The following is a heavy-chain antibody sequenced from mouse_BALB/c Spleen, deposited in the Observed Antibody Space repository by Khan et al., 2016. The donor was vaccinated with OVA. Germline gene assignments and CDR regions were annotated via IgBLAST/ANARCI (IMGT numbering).Heavy chain of an antibody. CDR2: INPSTGYT. CDR3: AKHGSSSAWLTY. D-gene: IGHD1-1*01. CDR1: GYTFTSYW. J-gene: IGHJ3*01. V-gene: IGHV1-7*01. Sequence: QVQLKQSGAELAKPGASVKMSCKASGYTFTSYWMHWVKQRPGKGLEWIGYINPSTGYTEYNQRFKDKATFTADKSSSTAYMQLSSLTSEESAVYYCAKHGSSSAWLTYWGQGTLVTVSA.